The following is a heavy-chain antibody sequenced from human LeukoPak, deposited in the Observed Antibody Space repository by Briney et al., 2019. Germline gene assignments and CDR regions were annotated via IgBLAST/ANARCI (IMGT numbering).Heavy chain of an antibody. J-gene: IGHJ6*03. Sequence: PSETLSLTCTVSGGSISSYYWSWIRQPPGKGLEWIGYIYYSGSTNYNPSLKSRVTISVDTSKNQFSLKLSSVTAADTAVYYCARGEYQPYYYYMDVWGKGTTVTISS. CDR3: ARGEYQPYYYYMDV. CDR2: IYYSGST. D-gene: IGHD1-14*01. V-gene: IGHV4-59*01. CDR1: GGSISSYY.